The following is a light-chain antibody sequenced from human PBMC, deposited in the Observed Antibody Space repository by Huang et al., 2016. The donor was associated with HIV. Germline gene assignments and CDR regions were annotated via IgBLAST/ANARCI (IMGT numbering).Light chain of an antibody. V-gene: IGKV1-12*01. Sequence: DIQMTQSPSSVSAYVGDTVPSTFLAAQDISTCLAWYQQKPGKAPKILISGASNLRGWVPPRVSGSGSGTNFVLTITSLQPEDSATYYCQQAHGFPYTFGQGTKLEIK. CDR3: QQAHGFPYT. CDR2: GAS. CDR1: QDISTC. J-gene: IGKJ2*01.